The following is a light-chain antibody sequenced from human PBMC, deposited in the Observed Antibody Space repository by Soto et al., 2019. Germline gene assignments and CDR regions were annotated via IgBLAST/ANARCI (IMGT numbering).Light chain of an antibody. J-gene: IGKJ5*01. Sequence: DLHTTKSPSSLSASLGDRVTITCHASQDISNYLNWYQQKPGKAPKLLIYDASNLETGVPSRFSGSGSGTDFTFTISSLQPEDIATYYCQQYDNLLITFGQVTRLEIK. CDR3: QQYDNLLIT. CDR2: DAS. CDR1: QDISNY. V-gene: IGKV1-33*01.